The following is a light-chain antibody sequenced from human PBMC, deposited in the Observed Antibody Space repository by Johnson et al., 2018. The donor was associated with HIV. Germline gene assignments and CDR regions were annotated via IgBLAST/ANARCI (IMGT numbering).Light chain of an antibody. CDR1: SSNIGNNY. Sequence: QSVLTQPPSVSAAPGQKVTISCSGSSSNIGNNYVSWYQQLPGTAPRLLIYENSNRPSGIPDRFSGSKSATSATLAITGLQPGDDADYYCGTWDRSLNAGGVFGTGTKVTVL. CDR3: GTWDRSLNAGGV. J-gene: IGLJ1*01. CDR2: ENS. V-gene: IGLV1-51*02.